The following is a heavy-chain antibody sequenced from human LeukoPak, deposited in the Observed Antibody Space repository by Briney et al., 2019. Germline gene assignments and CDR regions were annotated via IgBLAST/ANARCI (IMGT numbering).Heavy chain of an antibody. J-gene: IGHJ4*02. CDR3: AKDHPDCRGTSCLLFDC. D-gene: IGHD2-2*01. CDR2: ITRGGGST. CDR1: GFTFSSYA. V-gene: IGHV3-23*01. Sequence: PGGSLRLSWAASGFTFSSYAMSWVRQAPGKGLEWVSTITRGGGSTYYADSVKGRFTISRDNSKNTLHLQMNSLRAEDTAIYYRAKDHPDCRGTSCLLFDCWGQGTLVTVSS.